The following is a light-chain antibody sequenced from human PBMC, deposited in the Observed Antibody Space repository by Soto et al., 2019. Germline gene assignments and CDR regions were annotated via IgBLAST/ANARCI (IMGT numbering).Light chain of an antibody. CDR2: DAS. J-gene: IGKJ2*01. Sequence: EIVLTQSPATLSLSPGERATLSCRASQSVSSYLAWYQQKPGQAPRLLIYDASNRATGIPARFSGSGSGTDFTLTISSLEPEDFAVYYCQPRSNWPPFGQGTKLEI. CDR3: QPRSNWPP. V-gene: IGKV3-11*01. CDR1: QSVSSY.